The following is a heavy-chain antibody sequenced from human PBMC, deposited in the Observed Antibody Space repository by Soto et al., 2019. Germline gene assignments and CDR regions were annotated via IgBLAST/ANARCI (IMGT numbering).Heavy chain of an antibody. CDR2: IIPIFGTA. Sequence: SVKVSCKASGGTFSSYAVSWVRQAPGQGLEWMGGIIPIFGTANYAQKFQGRVTITADESTSTAYMELSSLRSEDTAVYYCAREAGNQLTLGYYYYGMDVWGQGTTVIDSS. D-gene: IGHD2-2*01. J-gene: IGHJ6*02. CDR3: AREAGNQLTLGYYYYGMDV. CDR1: GGTFSSYA. V-gene: IGHV1-69*13.